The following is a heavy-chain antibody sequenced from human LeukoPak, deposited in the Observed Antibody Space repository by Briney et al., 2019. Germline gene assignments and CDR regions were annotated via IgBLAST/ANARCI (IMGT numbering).Heavy chain of an antibody. V-gene: IGHV4-59*11. J-gene: IGHJ3*02. Sequence: SETLSLTCTVSGGSIRSHYWSWIRQPPGKGLEWIGYMYYSGSTKYNSSLKSRVTISVDTSKHQFSLKLSSVTAADTAVYYCARNGAVDWDAEYAFDIWGQGTWVTVSS. CDR2: MYYSGST. CDR3: ARNGAVDWDAEYAFDI. D-gene: IGHD3/OR15-3a*01. CDR1: GGSIRSHY.